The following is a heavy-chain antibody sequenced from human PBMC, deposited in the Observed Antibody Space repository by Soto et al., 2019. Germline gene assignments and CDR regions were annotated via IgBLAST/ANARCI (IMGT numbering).Heavy chain of an antibody. CDR2: IYHSGST. J-gene: IGHJ5*02. CDR3: ARAHNYDILTGASGSFDT. Sequence: SETLSLTCAVSGGSISSGGYSWSWIRQPPGKGLEWIGYIYHSGSTYYNPSLKSRVTISVDRSKNQFSLKLSSVTAADTAVYYCARAHNYDILTGASGSFDTWGQGNLVTVSS. D-gene: IGHD3-9*01. CDR1: GGSISSGGYS. V-gene: IGHV4-30-2*01.